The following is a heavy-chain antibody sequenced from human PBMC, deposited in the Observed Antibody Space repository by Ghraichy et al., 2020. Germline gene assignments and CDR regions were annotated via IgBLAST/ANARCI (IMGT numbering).Heavy chain of an antibody. CDR2: ISGRADRT. CDR3: AKVLNTVRSTIPEFDY. J-gene: IGHJ4*02. D-gene: IGHD5/OR15-5a*01. V-gene: IGHV3-23*01. CDR1: GFTFDNYA. Sequence: GGSLRLSCAASGFTFDNYAMSWVRQAPGKGLEWVSAISGRADRTYYADSLKGRFTISRDNSKNTLYLQMNSLRVEDTAVYYCAKVLNTVRSTIPEFDYWGQGTLVTVSS.